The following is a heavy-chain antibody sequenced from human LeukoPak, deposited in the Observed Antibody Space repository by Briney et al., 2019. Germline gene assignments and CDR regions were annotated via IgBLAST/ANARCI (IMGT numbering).Heavy chain of an antibody. Sequence: GESLKISCKGSGYSFTSYWIGWVRQMPGKGLEWMGIIYPGDSDTRYSPSFQGQVTISADKSISTAYLQWSSLKASDTAMYYRARRSAAGTRGDNWFDPWGQGTLVTVSS. V-gene: IGHV5-51*01. J-gene: IGHJ5*02. CDR1: GYSFTSYW. CDR2: IYPGDSDT. CDR3: ARRSAAGTRGDNWFDP. D-gene: IGHD6-13*01.